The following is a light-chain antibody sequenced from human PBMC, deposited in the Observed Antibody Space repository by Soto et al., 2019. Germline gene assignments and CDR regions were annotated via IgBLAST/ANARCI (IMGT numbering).Light chain of an antibody. CDR3: LQHNSYFWT. V-gene: IGKV1-17*01. CDR1: QGIRND. J-gene: IGKJ1*01. CDR2: AAS. Sequence: DIPMTQSPSSLSASVGDRVTITCRASQGIRNDLAWYQQKPGKAPKRLIYAASSLPGGIPSRFSGSGFGTEFTLTINSLQPEDFATYYCLQHNSYFWTFGQGTKVEIK.